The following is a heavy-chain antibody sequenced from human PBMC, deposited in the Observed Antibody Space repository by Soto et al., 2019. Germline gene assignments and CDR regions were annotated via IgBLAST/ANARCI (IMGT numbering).Heavy chain of an antibody. CDR3: ARGITIFGVVHKVWFDP. V-gene: IGHV4-31*03. CDR1: GGSISSGGYY. Sequence: SETLSLTCTVSGGSISSGGYYWSWIRQHPGKGLEWIGYIYYSGSTYYNPSLKSRVTISVDTSKNQFSLKLSSVTAADTAVYYCARGITIFGVVHKVWFDPWGQGTLVTVSS. D-gene: IGHD3-3*01. CDR2: IYYSGST. J-gene: IGHJ5*02.